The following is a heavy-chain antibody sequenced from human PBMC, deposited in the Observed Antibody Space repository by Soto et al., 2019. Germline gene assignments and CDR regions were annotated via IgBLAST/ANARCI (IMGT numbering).Heavy chain of an antibody. Sequence: LRLSCAASGFTFSSYGMHWVRQAPGKGLEWVAVISYDGSNKYYADSVKGRFTISRDNSKNTLYLQMNSLRAEDTAVYYCAKDQGSSGYGPLDYWGQGTLVTVS. V-gene: IGHV3-30*18. CDR2: ISYDGSNK. J-gene: IGHJ4*02. CDR3: AKDQGSSGYGPLDY. D-gene: IGHD3-22*01. CDR1: GFTFSSYG.